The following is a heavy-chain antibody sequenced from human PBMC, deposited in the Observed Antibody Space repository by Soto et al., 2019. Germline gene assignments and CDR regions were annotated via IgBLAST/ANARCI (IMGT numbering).Heavy chain of an antibody. Sequence: GGSLRLSCAASGFTFSSYEMNWVRQAPGKGLEWVSYISSSGSTIYYADSVKGRFTISRDNSKNTLYLQMNSLRAGDTELHVGCVRGLVRGNGDSVLELLCVVCSAKNGGDPSHPLKPLSRG. J-gene: IGHJ5*01. V-gene: IGHV3-48*03. CDR1: GFTFSSYE. CDR2: ISSSGSTI. D-gene: IGHD1-7*01. CDR3: CVRGLVRGNGDSVLELLCVVCSAKNGGDPSHPLKPLS.